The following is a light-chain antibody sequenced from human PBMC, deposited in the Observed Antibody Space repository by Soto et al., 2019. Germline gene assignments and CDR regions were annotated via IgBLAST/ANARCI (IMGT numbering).Light chain of an antibody. V-gene: IGLV1-47*01. CDR2: RNN. Sequence: QSVLTQPPSASGTPGQTVTISCSGSSSNIGSAYIYWYQHLPGTAPKLLIYRNNQRPSGVPDRFSVSKSGTSASLAISGLRSEDDADYYCAAWDDSLVVFGGGTKVTVL. CDR1: SSNIGSAY. J-gene: IGLJ2*01. CDR3: AAWDDSLVV.